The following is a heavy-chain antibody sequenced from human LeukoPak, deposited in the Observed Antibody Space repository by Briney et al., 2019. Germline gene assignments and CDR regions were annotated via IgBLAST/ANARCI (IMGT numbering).Heavy chain of an antibody. J-gene: IGHJ5*02. Sequence: SETLSLTCSVSGLSITSRHYGGWIRQSPGKGLEWIGSTSHSDSPYYNPSLESRVTISLDTSRNQFSLKLTSVTAADTAVYYCARDFGETSLPNWFDPWGQGTLVIVSS. D-gene: IGHD3-16*01. CDR3: ARDFGETSLPNWFDP. CDR1: GLSITSRHY. V-gene: IGHV4-38-2*02. CDR2: TSHSDSP.